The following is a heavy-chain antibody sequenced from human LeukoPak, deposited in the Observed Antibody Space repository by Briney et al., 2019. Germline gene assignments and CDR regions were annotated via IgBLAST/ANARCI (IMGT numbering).Heavy chain of an antibody. V-gene: IGHV3-15*01. CDR3: TTVAITMVRGVIIITRSFDY. J-gene: IGHJ4*02. CDR2: IKSKTDGGTT. CDR1: GFTFTNAW. Sequence: KAGGSLRPSCAASGFTFTNAWMSWVRQAPGKGLEWVGRIKSKTDGGTTDYAAPVKGRFTISRDGSKNTLFLQMNSLKTEDTAVYYCTTVAITMVRGVIIITRSFDYWGQGTLVTVSS. D-gene: IGHD3-10*01.